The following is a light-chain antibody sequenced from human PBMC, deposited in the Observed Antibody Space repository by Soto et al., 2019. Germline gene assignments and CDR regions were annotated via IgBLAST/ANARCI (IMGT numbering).Light chain of an antibody. V-gene: IGKV1-6*01. CDR2: TAS. CDR3: LQDYNYPYT. J-gene: IGKJ5*01. Sequence: IQMTQSPSSLSASVGDRVTITCRASQGIKNDVAWYQQKPGKAPKLLIYTASSLQSGVSSRFSGSGSDTDFTLTISSLQPEDFATYYCLQDYNYPYTFGQGTRREIK. CDR1: QGIKND.